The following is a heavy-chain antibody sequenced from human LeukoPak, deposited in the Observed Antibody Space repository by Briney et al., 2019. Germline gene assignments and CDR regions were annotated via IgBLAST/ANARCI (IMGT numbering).Heavy chain of an antibody. V-gene: IGHV4-39*01. CDR2: ISYSGST. CDR1: GGSISSSSYY. J-gene: IGHJ5*02. D-gene: IGHD4/OR15-4a*01. CDR3: ARHMVGTTDST. Sequence: SETLSLTCTVSGGSISSSSYYWVWIRQPQGKGLEWIGTISYSGSTYYNPSLKSRVTISVDTSKNHLSLKLSSVTAADTAVFYCARHMVGTTDSTWGQGTLVTVSS.